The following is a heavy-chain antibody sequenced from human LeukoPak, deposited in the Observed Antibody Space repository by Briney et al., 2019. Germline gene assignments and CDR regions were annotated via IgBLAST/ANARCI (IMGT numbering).Heavy chain of an antibody. J-gene: IGHJ6*03. V-gene: IGHV3-23*01. Sequence: PGGSLRLSCAASGFTFSSYAMSWVRQAPGKGLEWVSTISGSGGSTYYADSVKGRFTISRDNSKNTLYLQMNSLRAEDTAAYYCAKDQCSSTSCKNYYYMDVWGKGTTVTVSS. CDR3: AKDQCSSTSCKNYYYMDV. CDR2: ISGSGGST. D-gene: IGHD2-2*01. CDR1: GFTFSSYA.